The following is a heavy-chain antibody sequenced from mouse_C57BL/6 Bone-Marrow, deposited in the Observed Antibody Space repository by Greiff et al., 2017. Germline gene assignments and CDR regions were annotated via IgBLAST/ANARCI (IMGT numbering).Heavy chain of an antibody. Sequence: VQGVESGAELVKPGASVKISCKASGYAFSSYWMNWVKQRPGKGLEWIGQIYPGDGDTNYNGKFKGKATLTADKSSSTDYMQLSSLTSEDSAVYCCARWGGVIWFAYWGQGTLVTVSA. CDR1: GYAFSSYW. CDR2: IYPGDGDT. D-gene: IGHD1-1*02. V-gene: IGHV1-80*01. CDR3: ARWGGVIWFAY. J-gene: IGHJ3*01.